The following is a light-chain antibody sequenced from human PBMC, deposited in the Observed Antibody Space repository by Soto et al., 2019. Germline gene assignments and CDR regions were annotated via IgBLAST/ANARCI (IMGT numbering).Light chain of an antibody. CDR3: LLSPTVSVRV. CDR1: TGDVTTGHY. V-gene: IGLV7-46*01. J-gene: IGLJ3*02. CDR2: DTT. Sequence: QAVVTQEPSLTVSPGWTVTLTCGSITGDVTTGHYPYWLQQKPGQAPRTLIYDTTNKPSWTPARFSGSLLGGKAALTLSGAQPEDEAEYYCLLSPTVSVRVFGGGTKLTVL.